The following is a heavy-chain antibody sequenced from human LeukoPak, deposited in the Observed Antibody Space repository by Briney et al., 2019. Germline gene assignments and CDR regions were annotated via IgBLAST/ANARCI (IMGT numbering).Heavy chain of an antibody. CDR2: IYSGGNT. D-gene: IGHD3-10*01. V-gene: IGHV3-53*01. CDR1: GFTVSSNY. CDR3: ASGTTLVQGVSFYY. Sequence: PGGSLRLSCTASGFTVSSNYMSWVRQAPGKGLEWVSVIYSGGNTYYADSVRGRFTISRDNSKNTVFLQMNSLRADDTAVYYCASGTTLVQGVSFYYWGQGTLVTVSS. J-gene: IGHJ4*02.